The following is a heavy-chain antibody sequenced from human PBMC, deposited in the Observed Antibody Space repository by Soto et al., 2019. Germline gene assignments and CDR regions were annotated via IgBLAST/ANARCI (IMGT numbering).Heavy chain of an antibody. V-gene: IGHV3-33*01. CDR2: IWYDGSNK. D-gene: IGHD3-10*01. CDR3: ARDLTVMVRGVYYYYYGMDV. Sequence: GGSLRLSCAASGFTFSSYGMHWVRQAPGKGLEWVAVIWYDGSNKYHADSVKGRFTISRDNSKNTLYLQMNSLRAEDTAVYYCARDLTVMVRGVYYYYYGMDVWGQGTTVTVSS. J-gene: IGHJ6*02. CDR1: GFTFSSYG.